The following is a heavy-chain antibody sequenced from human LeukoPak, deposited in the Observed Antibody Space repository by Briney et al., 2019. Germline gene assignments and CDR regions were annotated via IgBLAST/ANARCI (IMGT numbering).Heavy chain of an antibody. J-gene: IGHJ4*02. Sequence: ASVKVSCKASGGTFSNYAISWVRQAPGQGLEWMGWISAYNGNTNYAQKLQGRVTMTTDTSTSTAYMELRSLRSDDTAVYYCARQMYYYDSSGYYPKNYFDYWGQGTLVTVSS. CDR3: ARQMYYYDSSGYYPKNYFDY. D-gene: IGHD3-22*01. CDR2: ISAYNGNT. V-gene: IGHV1-18*01. CDR1: GGTFSNYA.